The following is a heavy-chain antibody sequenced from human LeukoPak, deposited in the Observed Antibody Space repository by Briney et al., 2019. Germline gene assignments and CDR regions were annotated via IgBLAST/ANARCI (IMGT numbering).Heavy chain of an antibody. V-gene: IGHV4-4*07. CDR1: GGSISSYY. CDR2: IYTSGST. Sequence: PSETLSLTCTVSGGSISSYYWSWIRQPAGKGLERIGRIYTSGSTNYNPSLKSRVTMSVDTSKNQFSLKLSSVTAADTAVYYCARAGDYDILTGYSYHFDYWGQGTLVTVSS. D-gene: IGHD3-9*01. J-gene: IGHJ4*02. CDR3: ARAGDYDILTGYSYHFDY.